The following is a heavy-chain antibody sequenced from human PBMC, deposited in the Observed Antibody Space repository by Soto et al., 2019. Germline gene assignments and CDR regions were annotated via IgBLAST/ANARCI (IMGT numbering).Heavy chain of an antibody. CDR2: IYYSGST. D-gene: IGHD5-12*01. CDR1: GGSISSYY. CDR3: ARDRRRGYDYFDY. V-gene: IGHV4-59*01. J-gene: IGHJ4*02. Sequence: TSETLSLTCTVSGGSISSYYWSWIRQPPGKGLEWIGYIYYSGSTNYNPSLKSRVTISVDTSKNQFSLKLSSVTAADTAVYYCARDRRRGYDYFDYWGQGTLVTVSS.